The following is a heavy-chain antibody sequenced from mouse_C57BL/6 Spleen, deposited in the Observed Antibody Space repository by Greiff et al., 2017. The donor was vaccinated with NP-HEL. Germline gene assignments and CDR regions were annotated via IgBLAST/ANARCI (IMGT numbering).Heavy chain of an antibody. CDR2: ISGGGGNT. CDR1: GFTFSSYP. D-gene: IGHD2-4*01. J-gene: IGHJ3*01. Sequence: VQLKESGGGLVKPGGSLKLSCAASGFTFSSYPMSWVRQTPAKRLDWVATISGGGGNTYYPDSVKGRFTISRDNAKNTRYLQMSSLRSEDTALYYSARRDGNDYDVWFAYWGQGTLVTVSA. V-gene: IGHV5-9*01. CDR3: ARRDGNDYDVWFAY.